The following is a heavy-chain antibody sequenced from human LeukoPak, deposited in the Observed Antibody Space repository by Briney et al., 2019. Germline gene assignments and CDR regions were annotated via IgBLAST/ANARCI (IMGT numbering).Heavy chain of an antibody. CDR1: GDSISSYY. CDR3: ARRSPSTYWYFDL. D-gene: IGHD2/OR15-2a*01. J-gene: IGHJ2*01. V-gene: IGHV4-4*09. CDR2: IYTSGST. Sequence: SETLSLTCTVSGDSISSYYWSWIRQPPGKGLEWIGYIYTSGSTNYNPSLKSRVTISLDTSKSQFSLKLSSVTAADTAVYYCARRSPSTYWYFDLWGRGILVTVSS.